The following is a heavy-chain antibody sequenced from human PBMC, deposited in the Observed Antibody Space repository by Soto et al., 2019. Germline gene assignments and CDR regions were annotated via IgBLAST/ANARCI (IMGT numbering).Heavy chain of an antibody. CDR2: IYYSGST. CDR3: ARTITMVRGVIIRKPSPAFDP. V-gene: IGHV4-31*03. CDR1: GGSISSGGYY. J-gene: IGHJ5*02. D-gene: IGHD3-10*01. Sequence: PSETLSLTCTVSGGSISSGGYYWSWIRQHPGKGLEWIGYIYYSGSTYYNPSLKSRVTISVDTSKNQFSLKLSSVTAADTAVYYCARTITMVRGVIIRKPSPAFDPWGQGTLVTVSS.